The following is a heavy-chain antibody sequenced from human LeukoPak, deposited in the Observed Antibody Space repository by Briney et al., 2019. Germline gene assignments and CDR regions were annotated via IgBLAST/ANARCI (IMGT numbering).Heavy chain of an antibody. Sequence: SVKVSCKASGGTFSSYAISWVRQAPGQGLEWMGGIIPIFGTANCAQKFQGRVTITTDESTSTAYMELSSLRSEDTAVYYCARDYYGSGSYYNGDYWGQGTLVTVSS. CDR2: IIPIFGTA. CDR1: GGTFSSYA. CDR3: ARDYYGSGSYYNGDY. V-gene: IGHV1-69*05. J-gene: IGHJ4*02. D-gene: IGHD3-10*01.